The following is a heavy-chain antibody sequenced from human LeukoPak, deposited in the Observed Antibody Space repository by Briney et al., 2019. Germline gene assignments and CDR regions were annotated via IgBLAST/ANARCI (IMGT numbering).Heavy chain of an antibody. Sequence: PGGSLRLSCAASGFTFSDSSIHWVRQASGKGLEWVGRIRCKSNSYATAYAASLKGRFTISRDDSKNTAYLQMNSLKTEDTAVYYCSRRFRKDDSSGYVDYWGQGTLVTVSS. CDR1: GFTFSDSS. V-gene: IGHV3-73*01. J-gene: IGHJ4*02. D-gene: IGHD3-22*01. CDR3: SRRFRKDDSSGYVDY. CDR2: IRCKSNSYAT.